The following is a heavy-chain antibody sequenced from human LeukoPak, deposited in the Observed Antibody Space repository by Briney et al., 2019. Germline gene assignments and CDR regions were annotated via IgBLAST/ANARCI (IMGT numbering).Heavy chain of an antibody. CDR3: ARVFKLLGDYVWGSYRPPNSYFDY. CDR2: INHSGST. V-gene: IGHV4-34*01. D-gene: IGHD3-16*02. Sequence: SETLSLTCAVYGGSFSGYYWSWMRQPPGKGLELIGEINHSGSTNYNPSLKSRVTISVDTSKNQFSLKLSSVTAADTAVYYCARVFKLLGDYVWGSYRPPNSYFDYWGQGTLVTVSS. CDR1: GGSFSGYY. J-gene: IGHJ4*02.